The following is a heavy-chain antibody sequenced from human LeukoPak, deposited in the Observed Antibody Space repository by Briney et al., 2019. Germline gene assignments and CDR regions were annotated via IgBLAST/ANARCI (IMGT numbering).Heavy chain of an antibody. D-gene: IGHD3-16*02. CDR2: IRYDGSNK. CDR1: GFTFRSYG. J-gene: IGHJ4*02. Sequence: PGGSLRLSCLASGFTFRSYGMHWVRQAPGEGLEGVAFIRYDGSNKYYADSVKGRFTISRDNSKNTLYLQMNSLRAEDTAVYYCANYVWGSYHYFEYWGQGTLVTVSS. V-gene: IGHV3-30*02. CDR3: ANYVWGSYHYFEY.